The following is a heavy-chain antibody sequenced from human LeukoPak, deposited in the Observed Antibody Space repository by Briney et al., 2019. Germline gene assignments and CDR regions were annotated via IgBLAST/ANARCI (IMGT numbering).Heavy chain of an antibody. V-gene: IGHV4-59*01. J-gene: IGHJ5*02. CDR1: GDSISSSY. CDR3: ARAKVNYSGLNWFDP. CDR2: IYYSGGT. Sequence: SETLSLTCTVSGDSISSSYWSWIRQPPGKGLEWIGYIYYSGGTNYNPSLKSRVTISIDTSKTQFSLRLSPVTAAATAVYYCARAKVNYSGLNWFDPWGQGTLVTVSS. D-gene: IGHD4-23*01.